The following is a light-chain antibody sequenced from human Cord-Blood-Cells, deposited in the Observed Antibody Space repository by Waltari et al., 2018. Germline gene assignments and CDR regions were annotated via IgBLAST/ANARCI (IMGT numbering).Light chain of an antibody. Sequence: DIQMTQSPSSLSASVGDRVTITCRASQGISSYLNWYQQKPGKAPKLLIYAASSLQSGVPSRFSGSGSGTDFTLTISILQPEDFATYYCQQSYSTPYSFGQGTRLEIK. CDR1: QGISSY. CDR2: AAS. J-gene: IGKJ2*03. V-gene: IGKV1-39*01. CDR3: QQSYSTPYS.